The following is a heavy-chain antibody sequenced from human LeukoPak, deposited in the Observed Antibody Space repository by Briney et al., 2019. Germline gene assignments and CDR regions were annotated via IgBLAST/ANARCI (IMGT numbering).Heavy chain of an antibody. D-gene: IGHD3-22*01. CDR2: INLDGSDA. J-gene: IGHJ4*02. CDR3: ARDDHYDSSGYYYGPFDY. V-gene: IGHV3-74*03. Sequence: GGSLRLSCAASGFTFTSYWMHWVRQAPGKGLVWVSRINLDGSDATYADSVKGRLTISRDNAKNTVSLQMNSLSAEDTAVYYCARDDHYDSSGYYYGPFDYWGQGTLVTVSS. CDR1: GFTFTSYW.